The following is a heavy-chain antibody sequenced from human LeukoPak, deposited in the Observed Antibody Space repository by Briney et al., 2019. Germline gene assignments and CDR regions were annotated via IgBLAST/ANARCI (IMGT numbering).Heavy chain of an antibody. CDR1: GYTFAGYY. D-gene: IGHD3-22*01. J-gene: IGHJ3*02. CDR3: ARSSSGYYWDAFDI. Sequence: GASVKVSCKASGYTFAGYYMHWVRQAPGQGLEWMGWINPNSGGTNYAQKFQGRVTMTRDTSISTAYMELRSLRSDDTAVYYCARSSSGYYWDAFDIWGQGTMVTVSS. CDR2: INPNSGGT. V-gene: IGHV1-2*02.